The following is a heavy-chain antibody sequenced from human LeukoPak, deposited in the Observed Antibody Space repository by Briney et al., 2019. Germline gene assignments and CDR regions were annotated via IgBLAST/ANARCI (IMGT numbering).Heavy chain of an antibody. CDR2: ISSRFGTI. CDR1: GFTFSSYE. J-gene: IGHJ4*02. V-gene: IGHV3-48*03. D-gene: IGHD4-17*01. Sequence: PGGSLRLSCAAFGFTFSSYEMNWVRQAPGKGLEWVSCISSRFGTIYYADSVKGRFTISRDNAKNSLYLQMNSLRAEDTAVYYCATGGYGLANWGQGTLVTVSS. CDR3: ATGGYGLAN.